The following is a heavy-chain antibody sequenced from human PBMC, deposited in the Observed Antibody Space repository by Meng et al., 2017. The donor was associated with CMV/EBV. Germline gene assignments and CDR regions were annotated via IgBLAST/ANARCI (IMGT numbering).Heavy chain of an antibody. Sequence: SETLSLTCPVSGGSISSSSYYWGWIRQPPGKGLEGFGSIYYTGSTYYNPSHKSRVTISVDTSKNQFSLKLSSVTAADTAVYYCARLIRTYYYDSSGYERDYWGQGTLVTVSS. CDR2: IYYTGST. J-gene: IGHJ4*02. CDR1: GGSISSSSYY. D-gene: IGHD3-22*01. CDR3: ARLIRTYYYDSSGYERDY. V-gene: IGHV4-39*01.